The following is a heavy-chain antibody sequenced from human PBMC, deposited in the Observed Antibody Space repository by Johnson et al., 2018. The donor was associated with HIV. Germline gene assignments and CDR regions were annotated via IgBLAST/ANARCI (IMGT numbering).Heavy chain of an antibody. Sequence: VQLVESGGGLVQPGGSLRLSCAASGFTFSSYWMSWVRQAPGKGLEWVANIKQDGSEKYYVDSVKGRFTISRDNSKNTLFLHMNSLRTEDTAIYYCARVGVSGYDLAAFDIWGRGTMVTVSS. CDR1: GFTFSSYW. CDR3: ARVGVSGYDLAAFDI. D-gene: IGHD5-12*01. J-gene: IGHJ3*02. CDR2: IKQDGSEK. V-gene: IGHV3-7*02.